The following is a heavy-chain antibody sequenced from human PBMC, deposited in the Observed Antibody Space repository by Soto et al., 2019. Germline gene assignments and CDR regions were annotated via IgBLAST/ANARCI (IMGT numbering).Heavy chain of an antibody. J-gene: IGHJ5*02. CDR2: IIPILGIA. CDR1: GGTFSSYT. V-gene: IGHV1-69*08. Sequence: QVQLVQSGAEVKKPGSSVKVSCKASGGTFSSYTISWVRQAPGQGLEWMGRIIPILGIANYAQKFQGRVTITADKSTSTAYMELSSLRSEDTAVYYCARDGGGSRWYRRWFDPWGQGTLVTVSS. CDR3: ARDGGGSRWYRRWFDP. D-gene: IGHD6-19*01.